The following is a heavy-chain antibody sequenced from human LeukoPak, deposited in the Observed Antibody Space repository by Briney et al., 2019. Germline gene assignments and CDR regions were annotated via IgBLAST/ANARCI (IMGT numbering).Heavy chain of an antibody. V-gene: IGHV4-59*01. J-gene: IGHJ6*03. Sequence: PSETLSLICAVYGRSFSGYYWSWIRQPPGKGLEWIGYMYYSGSTNYNPSLKSRVTISVDTSKNQFSLKLSSVTAADTAVYYCARADSNYAYYYYYYMDVWVKGTTVTVSS. CDR2: MYYSGST. CDR3: ARADSNYAYYYYYYMDV. D-gene: IGHD4-11*01. CDR1: GRSFSGYY.